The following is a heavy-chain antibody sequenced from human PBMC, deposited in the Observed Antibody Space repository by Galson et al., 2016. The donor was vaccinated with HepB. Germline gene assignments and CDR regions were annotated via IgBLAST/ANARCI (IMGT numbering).Heavy chain of an antibody. J-gene: IGHJ6*03. CDR2: ISDRGGIT. V-gene: IGHV3-23*01. CDR3: AKGTTTYYYYYMDV. D-gene: IGHD1-26*01. Sequence: SLRLSCAASGITFSNYVMNWVRQAPGKGLEWVSVISDRGGITNYADSVRSRFTISRDNSRDTLYLQMSILRAEDTAVYYRAKGTTTYYYYYMDVWGKGTTVTVSS. CDR1: GITFSNYV.